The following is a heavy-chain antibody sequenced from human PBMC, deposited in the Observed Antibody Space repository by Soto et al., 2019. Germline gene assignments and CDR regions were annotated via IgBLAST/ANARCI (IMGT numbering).Heavy chain of an antibody. CDR2: IYYSGGT. J-gene: IGHJ6*02. Sequence: QVLLQESGRGLVKPSQTLSLTCTVSGGSISSGGYYWSWIRQHPGRGLEWIGHIYYSGGTSYNPSFKSRVTISVDTSKNQLSLRLTTVTAADTAVYYCARDRTRYGSGSSYNRNYYYGMDVWGQGTTVTVSS. V-gene: IGHV4-31*03. D-gene: IGHD3-10*01. CDR3: ARDRTRYGSGSSYNRNYYYGMDV. CDR1: GGSISSGGYY.